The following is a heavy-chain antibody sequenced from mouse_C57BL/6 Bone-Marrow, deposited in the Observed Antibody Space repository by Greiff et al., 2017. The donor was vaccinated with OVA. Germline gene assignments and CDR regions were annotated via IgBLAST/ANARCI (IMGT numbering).Heavy chain of an antibody. V-gene: IGHV1-59*01. CDR2: IDPSDSYT. CDR3: ARFGIYYYGSTLDY. CDR1: GYTFTSYW. Sequence: QVQLQQPGAELVRPGTSVKLSCKASGYTFTSYWMHWVKQRPGQGLEWIGEIDPSDSYTNYNQKFKGKSTLTVDKSSSTAYMQLSSLTSEDSAVYYCARFGIYYYGSTLDYWGQGTTLTVSS. D-gene: IGHD1-1*01. J-gene: IGHJ2*01.